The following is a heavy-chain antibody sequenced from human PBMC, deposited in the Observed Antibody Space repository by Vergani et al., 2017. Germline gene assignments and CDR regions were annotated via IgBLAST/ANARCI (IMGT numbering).Heavy chain of an antibody. J-gene: IGHJ6*03. V-gene: IGHV1-69*18. D-gene: IGHD5-24*01. CDR2: IIPIFGTA. CDR3: ARPGRDGYNVLSYTPHVYDMDV. Sequence: QVQLVQSGAEVKKPGSSVKVSCKASGGTFSSYAISWVRQAPGQGLEWMGRIIPIFGTANYAQKFQGRVTITADESTSTDYMELSSLRSEDTAVYYCARPGRDGYNVLSYTPHVYDMDVWGKGTTVTVSS. CDR1: GGTFSSYA.